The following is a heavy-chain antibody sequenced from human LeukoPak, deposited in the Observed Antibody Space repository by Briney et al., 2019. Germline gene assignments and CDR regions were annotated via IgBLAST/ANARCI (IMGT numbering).Heavy chain of an antibody. Sequence: GGSLRLSCAASGFTFSSYGMNWVRQAPGKGLEWVSSISSSSSYIYYADSVKGRFTISRDNAKNSLYLQVNSLRAEDTAVYYCAKDCLDSLEYFQHWGQGTLVTVSS. CDR3: AKDCLDSLEYFQH. CDR2: ISSSSSYI. V-gene: IGHV3-21*01. J-gene: IGHJ1*01. CDR1: GFTFSSYG. D-gene: IGHD2-21*01.